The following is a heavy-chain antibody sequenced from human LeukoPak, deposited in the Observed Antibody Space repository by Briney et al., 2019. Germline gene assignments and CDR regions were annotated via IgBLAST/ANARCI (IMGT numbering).Heavy chain of an antibody. Sequence: GGSPRLSCAASGFTFSSYAMSWVRQAPGKGLEWVSAISGSGGSTYYADSVKGRFTISRDNSKNTLYLQMNSLRAEDTAVYYCAKEKYCSSTSCYISPLDYWGQGTLVTVSS. CDR2: ISGSGGST. CDR3: AKEKYCSSTSCYISPLDY. CDR1: GFTFSSYA. J-gene: IGHJ4*02. D-gene: IGHD2-2*02. V-gene: IGHV3-23*01.